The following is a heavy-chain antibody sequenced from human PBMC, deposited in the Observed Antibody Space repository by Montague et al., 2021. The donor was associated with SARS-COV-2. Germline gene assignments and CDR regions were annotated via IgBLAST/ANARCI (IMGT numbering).Heavy chain of an antibody. V-gene: IGHV4-61*08. CDR1: GGSVTSGDYY. D-gene: IGHD2-2*01. J-gene: IGHJ3*02. CDR2: IYNTGRT. CDR3: ATEMPAYDVFDI. Sequence: SETLSLTCTVSGGSVTSGDYYWTWIRQPPGKVLEWIGYIYNTGRTNYNPSLKSRVTIPMDTSKNQFSLKVDSVSAADTAVYYCATEMPAYDVFDIWGQGTMVTVSS.